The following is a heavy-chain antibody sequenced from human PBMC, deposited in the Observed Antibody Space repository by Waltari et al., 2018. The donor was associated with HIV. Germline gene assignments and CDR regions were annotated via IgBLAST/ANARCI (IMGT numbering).Heavy chain of an antibody. CDR1: GFTFGDYA. Sequence: EVQLVESGGGLVKPGRSLRLSCTASGFTFGDYAMSWFRQAPGKGLGWVGFIRSKAYGGTTEYAASVKGRFTISRDDSKSIAYLQMNSLKTEDTAVYYCTSSQAGSSGYYPFPNAFDIWGQGTMVTVSS. J-gene: IGHJ3*02. CDR2: IRSKAYGGTT. D-gene: IGHD3-22*01. V-gene: IGHV3-49*05. CDR3: TSSQAGSSGYYPFPNAFDI.